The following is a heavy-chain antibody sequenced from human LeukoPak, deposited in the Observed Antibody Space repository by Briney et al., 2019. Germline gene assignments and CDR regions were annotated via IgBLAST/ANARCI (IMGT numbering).Heavy chain of an antibody. CDR2: MSYDGRNK. CDR1: GFTFSDYG. Sequence: GGSLRLSCAASGFTFSDYGMHWVRQAPGKGLEWVAVMSYDGRNKYYADFVKGRFTISRDNSKNTLYLQMNSLRPEDTAVYYCAKSGCGNPTCYVNFWGQGTLVTVSS. D-gene: IGHD2-2*01. J-gene: IGHJ4*02. CDR3: AKSGCGNPTCYVNF. V-gene: IGHV3-30*18.